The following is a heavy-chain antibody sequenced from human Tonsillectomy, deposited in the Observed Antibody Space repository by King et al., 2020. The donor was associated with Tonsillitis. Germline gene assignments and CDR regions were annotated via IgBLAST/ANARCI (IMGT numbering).Heavy chain of an antibody. CDR1: GYTFTYRY. CDR2: ITPFNGNT. D-gene: IGHD2-15*01. CDR3: ESCHSVGFYYGMDI. J-gene: IGHJ6*02. Sequence: QLVQSGAEVKKTESSVKVSCRASGYTFTYRYVNWVRQAPGQALEWMGWITPFNGNTNYAQKFQDRVTITRERPMTTAYMELSSLRSEDTAMYYCESCHSVGFYYGMDICGPGTTVTVSS. V-gene: IGHV1-45*02.